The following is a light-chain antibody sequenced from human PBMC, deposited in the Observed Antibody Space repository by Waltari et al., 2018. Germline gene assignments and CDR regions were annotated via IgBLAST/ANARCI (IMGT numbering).Light chain of an antibody. CDR1: SGDIGAHNH. CDR2: DVT. Sequence: SALTQSASVSGSPGQSIAISCTGTSGDIGAHNHVPWYQQYPGKAPKLMIYDVTKRPSGVSDRFSGSKSGNTASLTISGLQAEDEADYYCCSYTTTLTYVFGSGTKVTVL. J-gene: IGLJ1*01. V-gene: IGLV2-14*03. CDR3: CSYTTTLTYV.